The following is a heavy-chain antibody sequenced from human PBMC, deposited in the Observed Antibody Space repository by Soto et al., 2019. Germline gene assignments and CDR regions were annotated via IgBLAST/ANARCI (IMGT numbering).Heavy chain of an antibody. CDR1: GFTFSSYA. V-gene: IGHV3-23*01. CDR2: ISGSGGST. D-gene: IGHD3-22*01. Sequence: GGSLRLSCAASGFTFSSYAMSWVRQAPGKGLEWVSVISGSGGSTYYADSVKGRFTISRDNSKNTLYLQMNSLRAEDTAVYYCAKDRPIYYDSSGYYSFGYWGQGTPVTVSS. CDR3: AKDRPIYYDSSGYYSFGY. J-gene: IGHJ4*02.